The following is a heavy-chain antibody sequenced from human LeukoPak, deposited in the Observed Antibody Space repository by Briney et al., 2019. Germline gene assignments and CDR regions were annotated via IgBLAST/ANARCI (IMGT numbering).Heavy chain of an antibody. CDR3: ASAVYGDSSARDYYYGMDV. V-gene: IGHV1-69*13. CDR2: IIPIFGTA. CDR1: GGTFSSYA. Sequence: SVKVSCKASGGTFSSYAISWVRQAPGQGLEWMGGIIPIFGTADYAQKFQGRVTITADESTSTAYMELSSLRSEDTAVYYCASAVYGDSSARDYYYGMDVWGQGTTVTVSS. D-gene: IGHD4-17*01. J-gene: IGHJ6*02.